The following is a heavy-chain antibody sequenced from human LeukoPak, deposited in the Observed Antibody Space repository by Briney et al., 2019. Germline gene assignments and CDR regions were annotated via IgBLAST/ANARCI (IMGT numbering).Heavy chain of an antibody. CDR3: ARDSASRATRHFDY. Sequence: GGSLRLSCAASGFAFSDYYMSWIRQAPGKGLEWVSYISSSGSTIYYADSVKGRFTISRDNAKDSLYLQMNSLRAEDTAVYYCARDSASRATRHFDYWGQGTLVTVSS. CDR2: ISSSGSTI. CDR1: GFAFSDYY. V-gene: IGHV3-11*01. J-gene: IGHJ4*02.